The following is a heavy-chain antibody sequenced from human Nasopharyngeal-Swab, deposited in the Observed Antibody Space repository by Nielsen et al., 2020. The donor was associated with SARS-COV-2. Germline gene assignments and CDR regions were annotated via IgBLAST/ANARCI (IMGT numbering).Heavy chain of an antibody. D-gene: IGHD3-10*01. V-gene: IGHV1-46*01. CDR2: INPSGGST. J-gene: IGHJ4*02. CDR3: ARGYGSGSYYYFDY. Sequence: WVRQAPGQGLEWMGIINPSGGSTSYAQRFQGRVTMTRDTSTSTVYMELSSLRSEDTAVYYCARGYGSGSYYYFDYWGQGTLVTVSS.